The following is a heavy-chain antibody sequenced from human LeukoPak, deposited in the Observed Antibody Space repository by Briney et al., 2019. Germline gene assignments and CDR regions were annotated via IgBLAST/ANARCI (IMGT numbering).Heavy chain of an antibody. CDR1: GFTFDDYG. Sequence: GGSLRLSCAASGFTFDDYGMSWVRQAPGKGLEWVSGINWNGGGTGYADSVKGRFTISRDNAENSLYLQMNSLRAEDTAVYYCARDLSLGVVPAATADYWGQGTLVTVSS. D-gene: IGHD2-2*01. J-gene: IGHJ4*02. CDR3: ARDLSLGVVPAATADY. V-gene: IGHV3-20*04. CDR2: INWNGGGT.